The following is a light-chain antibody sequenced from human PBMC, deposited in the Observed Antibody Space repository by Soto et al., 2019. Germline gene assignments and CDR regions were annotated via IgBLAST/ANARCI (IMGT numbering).Light chain of an antibody. J-gene: IGKJ1*01. V-gene: IGKV1-5*01. CDR3: QHWS. CDR1: RNIERW. CDR2: NAS. Sequence: IPMTQSPSTLSASVGDRVTITCRASRNIERWLAWYQQKPGKPPKLLILNASTLGSGVPSRFSGSGSGTEFTLTISRLQPEDVATYYCQHWSFGQGTKVDIK.